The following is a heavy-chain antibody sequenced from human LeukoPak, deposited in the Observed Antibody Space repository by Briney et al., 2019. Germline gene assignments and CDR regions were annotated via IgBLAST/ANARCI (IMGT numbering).Heavy chain of an antibody. Sequence: GGSLRLSCAASGFTFSSYGMSWVRQAPGKGLEWVSAISGSGGSTYYADSVKGRFTISRDNSKNTLYLQMNSLRAEDTAVYYCAKSGGVVRGVMGWFDPWGQGTLVTVSS. D-gene: IGHD3-10*01. CDR2: ISGSGGST. CDR3: AKSGGVVRGVMGWFDP. J-gene: IGHJ5*02. CDR1: GFTFSSYG. V-gene: IGHV3-23*01.